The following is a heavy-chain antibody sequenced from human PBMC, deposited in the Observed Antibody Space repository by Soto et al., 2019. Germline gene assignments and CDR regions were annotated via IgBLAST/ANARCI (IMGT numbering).Heavy chain of an antibody. CDR3: ARDRSYYSDY. CDR2: ISAYNGNT. CDR1: GYTFTSYG. D-gene: IGHD3-10*01. Sequence: QVQLVQSGAEVKKPGASVKVSCKASGYTFTSYGISWVRQAPGQGLEWMGWISAYNGNTNYAQKLQGRVTMTXXXXXXTAXXXXXXLXXXXXXVXYCARDRSYYSDYWGQGTLVTVSS. V-gene: IGHV1-18*01. J-gene: IGHJ4*02.